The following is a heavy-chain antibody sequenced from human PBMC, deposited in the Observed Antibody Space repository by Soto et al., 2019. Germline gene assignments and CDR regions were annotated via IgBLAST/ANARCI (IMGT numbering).Heavy chain of an antibody. CDR2: IKQDGSEK. Sequence: WMSWVRQAPGKGLEWVANIKQDGSEKYYVDSVKGRFTISRDNAKNSLCLQMNSLRAEDTAVYYCARVAVAGTYYYYGMDVWGQGTTVTVSS. V-gene: IGHV3-7*01. CDR3: ARVAVAGTYYYYGMDV. CDR1: W. D-gene: IGHD6-19*01. J-gene: IGHJ6*02.